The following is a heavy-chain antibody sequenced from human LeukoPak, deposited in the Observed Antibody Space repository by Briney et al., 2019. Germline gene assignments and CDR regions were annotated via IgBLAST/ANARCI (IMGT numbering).Heavy chain of an antibody. CDR3: ARSSNYYGMDV. V-gene: IGHV4-34*01. CDR1: GGSFSGYY. D-gene: IGHD3-10*01. J-gene: IGHJ6*02. CDR2: INHSGST. Sequence: SVTLSLTCAVYGGSFSGYYWSWIRQPPGKGLEWIGEINHSGSTNYNPSLKSRVTISVDTSKNQFSLKLSSVTAADTAVYYCARSSNYYGMDVWGQGTTVTVSS.